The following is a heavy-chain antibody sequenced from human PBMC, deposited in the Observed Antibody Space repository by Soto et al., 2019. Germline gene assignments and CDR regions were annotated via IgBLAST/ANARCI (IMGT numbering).Heavy chain of an antibody. J-gene: IGHJ6*02. V-gene: IGHV4-30-4*02. CDR2: IYYSGST. CDR3: ARGPHLYYGMDV. CDR1: GGSISSGDYY. Sequence: SDTLSLTCTVSGGSISSGDYYWSWIRHPPGKGLEWIGYIYYSGSTYYNPSLKSRVTISVDTSKNQFSLKLSSVTAADTAVYYCARGPHLYYGMDVWGQGTTVTVSS.